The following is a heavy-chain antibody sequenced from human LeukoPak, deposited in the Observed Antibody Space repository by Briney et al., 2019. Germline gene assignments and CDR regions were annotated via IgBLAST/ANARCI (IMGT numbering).Heavy chain of an antibody. CDR1: GGSISSSSYY. J-gene: IGHJ5*02. Sequence: LSETLSLTCTVSGGSISSSSYYWGWIRQPPGKGLEWIGSIYYSGSTYYNPSLKSRVTISVDTSKNQFSLKLSSVTAADTAVYYCARPGYCTNGVCKRWFDPWGQGTLVTVSS. CDR3: ARPGYCTNGVCKRWFDP. V-gene: IGHV4-39*01. D-gene: IGHD2-8*01. CDR2: IYYSGST.